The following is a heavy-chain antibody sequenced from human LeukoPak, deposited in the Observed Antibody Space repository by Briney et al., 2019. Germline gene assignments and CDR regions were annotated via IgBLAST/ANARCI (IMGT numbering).Heavy chain of an antibody. CDR3: ARVIQSGCYYWFDP. Sequence: SETLTLTCTVSGDSISGFLWGWIRQPPGKGLEWIGYIYYSGSTNYNPSLKSRVTISVDTSKNQFSLKLSSVAAADTAVYYCARVIQSGCYYWFDPWGQGILVTVSS. D-gene: IGHD1-26*01. V-gene: IGHV4-59*08. CDR1: GDSISGFL. J-gene: IGHJ5*02. CDR2: IYYSGST.